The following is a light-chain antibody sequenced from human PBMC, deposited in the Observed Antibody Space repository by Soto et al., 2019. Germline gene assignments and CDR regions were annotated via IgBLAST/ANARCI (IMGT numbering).Light chain of an antibody. V-gene: IGLV2-14*01. CDR2: DVS. CDR3: TSSSVTTTPVL. J-gene: IGLJ2*01. Sequence: QSALTQPASVSGSPGQSVTISCTGTSSDVGGYNYVSWYQQHPGKAPKLMISDVSNRPSGVSNRFSGSKSGNTASLTISGLPAEYEADCCCTSSSVTTTPVLFGGATKLTV. CDR1: SSDVGGYNY.